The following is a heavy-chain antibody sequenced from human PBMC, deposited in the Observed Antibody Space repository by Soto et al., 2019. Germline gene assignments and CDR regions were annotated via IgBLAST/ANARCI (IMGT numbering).Heavy chain of an antibody. CDR3: GGDPAPGFESSGFEN. J-gene: IGHJ4*02. CDR1: GFTFSTYG. CDR2: IWNDGSYK. Sequence: QVQLVESGGGVVQPGRSLRLSCAASGFTFSTYGMHWVRQAPGKGLEWVAVIWNDGSYKYYADSVKGRFTISRDNSESTFYLEVSSLRAGDTAVYYCGGDPAPGFESSGFENWGQGTLVTVS. D-gene: IGHD3-22*01. V-gene: IGHV3-33*01.